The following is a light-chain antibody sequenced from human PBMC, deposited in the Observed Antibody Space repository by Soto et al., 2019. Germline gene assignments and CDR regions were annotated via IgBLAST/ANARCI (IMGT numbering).Light chain of an antibody. CDR1: SSDVGGYNY. V-gene: IGLV2-8*01. Sequence: QSVLTQPPSASGSPGQSVTISCTGTSSDVGGYNYVSWYQQHPGKAPKLIIYEVTKRPSGVPDRFSGSKSGNTASLTVSGLQAEDEADYYCNSYAGSYNFGYFFGTGTKVTVL. CDR3: NSYAGSYNFGYF. J-gene: IGLJ1*01. CDR2: EVT.